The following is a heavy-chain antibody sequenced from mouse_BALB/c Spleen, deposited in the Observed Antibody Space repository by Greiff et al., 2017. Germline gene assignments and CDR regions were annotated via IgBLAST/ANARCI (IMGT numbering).Heavy chain of an antibody. CDR1: GFSLTSYG. CDR2: IWAGGST. CDR3: ARGYGYDYAMDY. D-gene: IGHD1-2*01. Sequence: VQVVESGPGLVAPSQSLSITCTVSGFSLTSYGVHWVRQPPGKGLEWLGVIWAGGSTNYNSALMSRLSISKDNSKSQVFLKMNNLQTDDTAMYYCARGYGYDYAMDYWGQGTSVTVSS. V-gene: IGHV2-9*02. J-gene: IGHJ4*01.